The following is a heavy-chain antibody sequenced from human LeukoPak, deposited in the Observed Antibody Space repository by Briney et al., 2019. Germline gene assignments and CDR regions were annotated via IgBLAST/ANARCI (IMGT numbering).Heavy chain of an antibody. Sequence: GGSLRLSCAASGFTVSSNYMSWVRQAPRKGLEWVSVIYSGGSTYYADSVKGRFTISRDNSKNTLYLQMNSLRAEDTAVYYCARGRGYYDSSGYPSDYWGQGTLVTVSS. CDR1: GFTVSSNY. V-gene: IGHV3-53*01. D-gene: IGHD3-22*01. CDR3: ARGRGYYDSSGYPSDY. J-gene: IGHJ4*02. CDR2: IYSGGST.